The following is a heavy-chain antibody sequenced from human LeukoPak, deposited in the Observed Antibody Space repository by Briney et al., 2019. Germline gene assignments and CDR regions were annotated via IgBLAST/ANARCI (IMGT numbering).Heavy chain of an antibody. V-gene: IGHV4-34*01. CDR1: GGSFSGYY. D-gene: IGHD3-22*01. CDR3: ARGYSGYYYGAFDI. J-gene: IGHJ3*02. CDR2: INHSGST. Sequence: SETLSLTCAVCGGSFSGYYWSWIRQPPGRGLEWIGEINHSGSTNYNPSLKSRVTISVDTSKNQFSLKLSSVTAADTAVYYCARGYSGYYYGAFDIWGQGTMVTVSS.